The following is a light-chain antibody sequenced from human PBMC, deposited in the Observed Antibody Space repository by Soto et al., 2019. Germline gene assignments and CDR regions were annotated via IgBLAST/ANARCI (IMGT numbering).Light chain of an antibody. J-gene: IGLJ1*01. Sequence: SSELTQPLSVSVALGQTARITCGGNNIGSKNVHWYQQKPGQAPVLVIYRDSNRPSGIPERFSGSNSGNTATLTISRAQAGDEADYYCQVWDSSTCDVFGTGTKVTVL. V-gene: IGLV3-9*01. CDR3: QVWDSSTCDV. CDR1: NIGSKN. CDR2: RDS.